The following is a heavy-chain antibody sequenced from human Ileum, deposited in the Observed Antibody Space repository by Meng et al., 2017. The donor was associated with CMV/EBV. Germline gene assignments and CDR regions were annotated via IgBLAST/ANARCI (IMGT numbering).Heavy chain of an antibody. CDR1: GGSISSSSNY. D-gene: IGHD5-24*01. V-gene: IGHV4-39*07. CDR2: IYYSGST. CDR3: ARARIERWLQGYYYYGLDV. Sequence: SETLSLTCSVSGGSISSSSNYWGWIRQPPGKGPEWIGSIYYSGSTYYNPSLKSRVTISVDTSKNQFSLMLTSVTAADTAVYYCARARIERWLQGYYYYGLDVWGQGTTVTVSS. J-gene: IGHJ6*02.